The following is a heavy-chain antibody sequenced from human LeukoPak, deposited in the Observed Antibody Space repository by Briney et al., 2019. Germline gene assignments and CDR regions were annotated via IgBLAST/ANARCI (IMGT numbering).Heavy chain of an antibody. J-gene: IGHJ4*02. Sequence: PGGSLRLSCAASGFIFSNYAMHWVRQAPWKELEYVSAISASDGSTYYASSVKGRFTISRDNSKSILYLQMGSLRDEDMAVYYCAREERGLAIDYWGQGTLVTVSS. CDR1: GFIFSNYA. CDR2: ISASDGST. D-gene: IGHD5-12*01. CDR3: AREERGLAIDY. V-gene: IGHV3-64*01.